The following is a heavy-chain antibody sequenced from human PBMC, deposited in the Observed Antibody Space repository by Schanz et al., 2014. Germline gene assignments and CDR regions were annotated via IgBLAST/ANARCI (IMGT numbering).Heavy chain of an antibody. J-gene: IGHJ4*02. CDR1: GFSLDIFA. Sequence: PGGSLRLSCAASGFSLDIFAVSWVRQAPGKGLEWVAILWHDGSKKYYADSVKGRFTVSRDNSKNTLYLQLNSLRAEDTAVYYCARDFHGYGPHLDYWGQGSLVTVSS. CDR2: LWHDGSKK. V-gene: IGHV3-33*08. CDR3: ARDFHGYGPHLDY. D-gene: IGHD5-12*01.